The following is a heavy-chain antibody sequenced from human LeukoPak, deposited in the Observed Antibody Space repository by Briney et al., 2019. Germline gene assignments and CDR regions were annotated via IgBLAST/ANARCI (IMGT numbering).Heavy chain of an antibody. J-gene: IGHJ3*02. CDR2: INHSGST. CDR1: GGSFSGYY. D-gene: IGHD1-26*01. CDR3: ARDSGSYYLFAFDI. Sequence: SETLSLTCAVYGGSFSGYYWSWIRQPPGKGLEWIGEINHSGSTNYNPSLKSRVTISVDTSKNQFSLKLSSVTAADTAVYYCARDSGSYYLFAFDIWGQGTMVTVSS. V-gene: IGHV4-34*01.